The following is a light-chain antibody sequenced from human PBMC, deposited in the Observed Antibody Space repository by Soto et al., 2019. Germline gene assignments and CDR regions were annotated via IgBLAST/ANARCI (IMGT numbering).Light chain of an antibody. J-gene: IGKJ1*01. CDR2: KAS. CDR3: QQYNVYSRT. Sequence: DIQMTQSPSTLSASVGDRVTITCRASQSIGYWLAWYQQKPGKAPNLLIFKASSLESGVPSRFSGSGSGTEFTLTISSLQPDDFATYYCQQYNVYSRTFGQGTKVEIK. CDR1: QSIGYW. V-gene: IGKV1-5*03.